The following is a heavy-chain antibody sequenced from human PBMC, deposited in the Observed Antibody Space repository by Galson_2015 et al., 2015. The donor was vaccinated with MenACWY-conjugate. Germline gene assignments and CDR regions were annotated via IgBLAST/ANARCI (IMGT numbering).Heavy chain of an antibody. CDR2: TSGYNGNT. CDR3: ARLIRGVVAASWGFDAFDI. Sequence: SVKVSCKASGYTFTNYGIGWLRQAPGQGLGWMGWTSGYNGNTNYTQKLQGRVTMTTDTSTTTAYMELRSLRSDDTAMYYCARLIRGVVAASWGFDAFDIWGQGTMVTVSS. J-gene: IGHJ3*02. V-gene: IGHV1-18*04. D-gene: IGHD2-15*01. CDR1: GYTFTNYG.